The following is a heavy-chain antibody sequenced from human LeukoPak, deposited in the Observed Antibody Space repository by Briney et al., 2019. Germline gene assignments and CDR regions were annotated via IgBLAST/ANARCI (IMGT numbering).Heavy chain of an antibody. J-gene: IGHJ1*01. CDR2: IYPCDSDT. CDR1: GYSFTSYW. CDR3: ARSPIAAAGSSAEYFQH. D-gene: IGHD6-13*01. Sequence: GESLKISCKGSGYSFTSYWIGWVRQMPGKGLEWMGIIYPCDSDTRYSPSFQGQVTISADKPISTAYLQWSSLKASDTAMYYCARSPIAAAGSSAEYFQHWGQGTLVTVSS. V-gene: IGHV5-51*04.